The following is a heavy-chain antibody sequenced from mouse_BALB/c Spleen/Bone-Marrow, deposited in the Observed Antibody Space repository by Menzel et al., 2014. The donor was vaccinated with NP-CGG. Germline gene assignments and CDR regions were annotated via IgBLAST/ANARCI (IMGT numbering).Heavy chain of an antibody. D-gene: IGHD2-4*01. CDR1: GFSLTTYG. V-gene: IGHV2-2*02. Sequence: VQGVESGPGLVQPSQSLSITCTVSGFSLTTYGIHWIRQSPGKGLEWLGVILSGGSSDYNAAFISRVSINKDNSKSQVFFKMNSLQANDTAIYYCARNYDYDAYYFGYWGQVTFITVSS. CDR2: ILSGGSS. CDR3: ARNYDYDAYYFGY. J-gene: IGHJ2*02.